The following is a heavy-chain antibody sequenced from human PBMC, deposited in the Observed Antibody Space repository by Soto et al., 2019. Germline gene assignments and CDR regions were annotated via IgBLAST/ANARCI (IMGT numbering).Heavy chain of an antibody. V-gene: IGHV4-31*03. CDR1: GGSITGAYY. Sequence: SETLSLTCTVSGGSITGAYYWNWIRQHPGKGLEWIGSIHYRGSTYYNPSLQSRITISLDRSNNQFSLNLSSVTAADTAVYYCARVRDSFGLDVWGQGTTVTVSS. J-gene: IGHJ6*02. CDR3: ARVRDSFGLDV. D-gene: IGHD2-15*01. CDR2: IHYRGST.